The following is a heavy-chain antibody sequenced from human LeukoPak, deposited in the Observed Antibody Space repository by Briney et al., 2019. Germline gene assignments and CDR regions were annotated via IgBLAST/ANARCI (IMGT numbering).Heavy chain of an antibody. J-gene: IGHJ6*02. Sequence: SETLSLTCTVSGGSISSSSYYWGWIRQPPGKGLEWIGSIYYSGSTYYNPSLKSRVTISVDTSKNQFSLKLSSVTAADTAVYYCASGGIVVVPAAPRSYYYYGMDVWGQGTTVTVSS. CDR2: IYYSGST. V-gene: IGHV4-39*01. D-gene: IGHD2-2*01. CDR1: GGSISSSSYY. CDR3: ASGGIVVVPAAPRSYYYYGMDV.